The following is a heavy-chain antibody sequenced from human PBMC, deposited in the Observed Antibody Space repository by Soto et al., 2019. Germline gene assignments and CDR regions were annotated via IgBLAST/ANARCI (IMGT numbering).Heavy chain of an antibody. CDR3: ARRGLRLPDISVGALDV. Sequence: PSETLSLTCNVSGGPIDTGAHYWDWIRQPPGKGLEWIGSIYYSGSTYYRSSLKSRLTLSVDTAKNQFSMKLKSATAADTAVYFCARRGLRLPDISVGALDVWGRGTLVTVSS. V-gene: IGHV4-39*01. CDR2: IYYSGST. D-gene: IGHD2-15*01. J-gene: IGHJ3*01. CDR1: GGPIDTGAHY.